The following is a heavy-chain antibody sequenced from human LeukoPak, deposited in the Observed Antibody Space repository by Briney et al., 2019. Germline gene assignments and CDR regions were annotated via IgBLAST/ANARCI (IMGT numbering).Heavy chain of an antibody. J-gene: IGHJ4*02. CDR3: ARAGAVGVVTATPIDY. CDR2: IYPGDSDT. Sequence: GESLKISCKGSGXSFTSYWIGWVRQMXXXXLEWMGIIYPGDSDTRYSPSFQGQVTISADKSISTAYLQWSSLKASDTAMYYCARAGAVGVVTATPIDYWGQGTLVTVSS. D-gene: IGHD2-21*02. CDR1: GXSFTSYW. V-gene: IGHV5-51*01.